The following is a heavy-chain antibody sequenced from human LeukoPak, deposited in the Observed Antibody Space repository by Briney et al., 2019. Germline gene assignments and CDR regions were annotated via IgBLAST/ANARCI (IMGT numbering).Heavy chain of an antibody. CDR2: IYYSGST. V-gene: IGHV4-59*01. CDR1: GDSISSYY. Sequence: SETLSLTCTVSGDSISSYYWSWLRQPPGKGLEWIGYIYYSGSTNYNPSLKSRVTISVDTSKNQFSLKLSSVTAADTAVYYCARGASAMDNFDYWGQGTLVTVSS. CDR3: ARGASAMDNFDY. J-gene: IGHJ4*02. D-gene: IGHD5-18*01.